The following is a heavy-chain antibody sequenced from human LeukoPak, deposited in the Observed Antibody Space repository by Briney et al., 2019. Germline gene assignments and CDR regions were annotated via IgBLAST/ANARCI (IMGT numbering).Heavy chain of an antibody. J-gene: IGHJ4*02. Sequence: SETLSLTCAVYGGTFSDYFWSWIRQPPGKGLEWIGEINHSGSTNYNPSLKSRVTISVDTSKNQFSLKLSSVTAADTAVYYCARRYYGSGSYSYFDYWGQGTLVTVSS. V-gene: IGHV4-34*01. CDR3: ARRYYGSGSYSYFDY. D-gene: IGHD3-10*01. CDR2: INHSGST. CDR1: GGTFSDYF.